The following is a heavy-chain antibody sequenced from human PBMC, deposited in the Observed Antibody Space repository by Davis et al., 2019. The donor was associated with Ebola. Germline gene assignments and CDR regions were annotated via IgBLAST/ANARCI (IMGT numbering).Heavy chain of an antibody. CDR3: ARHIRGYGLIFNYGVDV. CDR1: GGSITSGDHY. D-gene: IGHD2-21*01. J-gene: IGHJ6*02. Sequence: SETLSLTCTLSGGSITSGDHYWSWIRQPPGKGLEWIGYIYWIGSTYYNPSLKSRVTMSVDTSKNQFSLKLSSVTAADTAVYYCARHIRGYGLIFNYGVDVWGQGTTVTVS. V-gene: IGHV4-30-4*01. CDR2: IYWIGST.